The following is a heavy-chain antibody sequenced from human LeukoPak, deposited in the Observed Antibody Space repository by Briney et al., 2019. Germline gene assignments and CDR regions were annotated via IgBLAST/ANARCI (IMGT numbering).Heavy chain of an antibody. D-gene: IGHD4-17*01. CDR3: ARLDYGDYFDY. J-gene: IGHJ4*02. CDR1: GGSISSGGYH. Sequence: SETLSLTCTVSGGSISSGGYHWSWIRQPPGKGLEWIGYIYYSGSTNYNPSLKSRVTISVDTSKNQFSLKLRSVTAADTAVYYCARLDYGDYFDYWGQGILVTVSS. V-gene: IGHV4-61*08. CDR2: IYYSGST.